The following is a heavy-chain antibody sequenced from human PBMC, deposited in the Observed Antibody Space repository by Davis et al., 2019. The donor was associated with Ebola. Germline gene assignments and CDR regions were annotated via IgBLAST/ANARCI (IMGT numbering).Heavy chain of an antibody. V-gene: IGHV3-11*04. CDR1: GFTFSDYY. J-gene: IGHJ6*04. Sequence: PGGSLRLSCAASGFTFSDYYMSWIRQAPGKGLEWVSYISSSGSTIYYADSVKGRFTISRDNAKNSLYLQMNSLRAEDTAVYYCARRTTVTTRPHYYYYYGMDVWGKGTTVTVSS. CDR3: ARRTTVTTRPHYYYYYGMDV. CDR2: ISSSGSTI. D-gene: IGHD4-17*01.